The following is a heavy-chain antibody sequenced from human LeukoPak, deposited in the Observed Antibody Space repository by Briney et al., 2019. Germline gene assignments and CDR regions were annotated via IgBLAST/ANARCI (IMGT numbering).Heavy chain of an antibody. CDR2: IYYSGST. CDR3: ARAWYYYGMDV. CDR1: GGSISSYY. J-gene: IGHJ6*02. V-gene: IGHV4-59*01. Sequence: SETLSLTCTVSGGSISSYYWSWIRQPPGKGLEWIGYIYYSGSTNYDPSLKSRVTISVGTSKNQFSLKLSSVTAADTAVYYCARAWYYYGMDVWGQGTTVTVSS.